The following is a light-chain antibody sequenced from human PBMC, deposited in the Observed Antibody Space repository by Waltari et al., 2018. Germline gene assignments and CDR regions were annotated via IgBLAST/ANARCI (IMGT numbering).Light chain of an antibody. J-gene: IGLJ2*01. CDR3: SSQSSNDVVL. V-gene: IGLV2-14*01. Sequence: QSALTPPAPVSGSPGQSVTILCAGTSNDVGGYNSVSWYQEHPGQAPRVIIYDVSDRPSGVSDRFSGSKSGNTASLTISGLQAEDEADYYCSSQSSNDVVLFGGGTKLTVL. CDR1: SNDVGGYNS. CDR2: DVS.